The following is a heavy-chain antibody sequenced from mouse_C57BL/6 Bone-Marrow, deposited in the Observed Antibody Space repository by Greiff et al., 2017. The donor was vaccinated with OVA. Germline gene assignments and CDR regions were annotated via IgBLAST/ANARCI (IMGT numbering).Heavy chain of an antibody. Sequence: EVKLMESGGGLVQPGGSLSLSCAASGFTFTDYYMSWVRQPPGKALEWLGFIRNKANGYTTEYSASVKGRFTISRDNSQSILYLQMNALRAEDSATYYCARLVAKAMDYWGQGTSVTVSS. D-gene: IGHD1-1*01. CDR3: ARLVAKAMDY. CDR1: GFTFTDYY. J-gene: IGHJ4*01. CDR2: IRNKANGYTT. V-gene: IGHV7-3*01.